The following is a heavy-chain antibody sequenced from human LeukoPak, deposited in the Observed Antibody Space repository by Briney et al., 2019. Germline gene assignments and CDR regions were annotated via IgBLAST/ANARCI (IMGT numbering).Heavy chain of an antibody. V-gene: IGHV3-21*01. CDR3: ARGHYYDSSGYYYPPCDY. D-gene: IGHD3-22*01. Sequence: TGGSLRLSCAASGFTFSSYSMNWVRQAPGKGLEWVSSISSSSSYIYYADSVKGRFTISRDNAKNSLYLQMNSLRAEDTAVYYCARGHYYDSSGYYYPPCDYWGQGTLVTVSS. J-gene: IGHJ4*02. CDR2: ISSSSSYI. CDR1: GFTFSSYS.